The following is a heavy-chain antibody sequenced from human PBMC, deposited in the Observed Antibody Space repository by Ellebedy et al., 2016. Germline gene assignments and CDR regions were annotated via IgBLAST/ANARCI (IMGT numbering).Heavy chain of an antibody. Sequence: GESLKISXAASGFTFSSYAMSWVRQAPGKGLEWVSAISGSGGSTYYADSVKGRFTISRDNSKNTLYLQMNSLRAEDTAVYYCAKERRTTVTMPSPFDIWGQGTMVTVSS. J-gene: IGHJ3*02. CDR2: ISGSGGST. V-gene: IGHV3-23*01. CDR1: GFTFSSYA. D-gene: IGHD4-11*01. CDR3: AKERRTTVTMPSPFDI.